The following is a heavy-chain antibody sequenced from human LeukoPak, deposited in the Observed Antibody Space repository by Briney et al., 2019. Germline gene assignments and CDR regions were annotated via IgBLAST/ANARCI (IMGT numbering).Heavy chain of an antibody. Sequence: GGSLRLSCAASGFTFSSYGMHWVRQAPGKGLEWVAFIRYDGSNKYYADSVKGRFTISRDNSKNTLYLQMNSLRAEDTAVYYCAREPPLLWFGETVNGDWGQGTLVTVSS. CDR2: IRYDGSNK. D-gene: IGHD3-10*01. CDR3: AREPPLLWFGETVNGD. CDR1: GFTFSSYG. V-gene: IGHV3-30*02. J-gene: IGHJ4*02.